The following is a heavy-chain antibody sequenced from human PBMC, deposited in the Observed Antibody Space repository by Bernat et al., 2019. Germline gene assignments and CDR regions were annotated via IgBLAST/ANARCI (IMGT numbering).Heavy chain of an antibody. D-gene: IGHD5-24*01. V-gene: IGHV3-53*04. CDR1: GFTVSSNY. CDR3: ARDREGSWFDP. Sequence: EVQLVESGGGLVQPGGSLRLSCAASGFTVSSNYMSWVRQAPGKGLEWVSVIYSGGSTYYAAAVKGRFTIARHNSKNTLYLQMNSLRAEDTAVYYCARDREGSWFDPWGQGTLVTVSS. CDR2: IYSGGST. J-gene: IGHJ5*02.